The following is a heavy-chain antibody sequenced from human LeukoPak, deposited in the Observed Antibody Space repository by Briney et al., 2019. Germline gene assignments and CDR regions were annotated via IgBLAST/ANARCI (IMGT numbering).Heavy chain of an antibody. D-gene: IGHD6-13*01. CDR2: IYYAGSS. CDR3: AREPVGSSFDY. Sequence: PSETLSLTCTVSDVSIKNYYWSWIRQPPGKGLEWIANIYYAGSSNYNPSLKSRVSVSIDASKNQLSLKLTSVTAADTAVYYCAREPVGSSFDYWGQGTLVTVSS. J-gene: IGHJ4*02. CDR1: DVSIKNYY. V-gene: IGHV4-59*12.